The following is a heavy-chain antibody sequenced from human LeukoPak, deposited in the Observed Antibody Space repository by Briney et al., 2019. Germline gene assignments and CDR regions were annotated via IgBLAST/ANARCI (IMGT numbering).Heavy chain of an antibody. CDR3: AHRRNPVGDFWSGTNWFDP. Sequence: SGPTLVNPTQTLTLTCTFSGFSLSTSGVGVGWIRQPPGKALEWLALIYWDDDKRYSPSLKSRLTITKDTSKNQVVLTMTNMDPVDTATYYCAHRRNPVGDFWSGTNWFDPWGQGTLVTVSS. D-gene: IGHD3-3*01. V-gene: IGHV2-5*02. CDR2: IYWDDDK. J-gene: IGHJ5*02. CDR1: GFSLSTSGVG.